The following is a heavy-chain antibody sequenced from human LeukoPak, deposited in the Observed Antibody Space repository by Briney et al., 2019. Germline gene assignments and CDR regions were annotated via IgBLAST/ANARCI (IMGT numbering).Heavy chain of an antibody. CDR3: ARDRGYYDSSGYYAYYFDY. Sequence: PSETLSLTWTVSGGSISSGSYYWSWIRQPAGKGLEWIGRIYTSGSTNYNPSLKSRVTISVDTSKNQFSLKLSSVTAADTAVYYCARDRGYYDSSGYYAYYFDYWGQGTLVTVSS. V-gene: IGHV4-61*02. D-gene: IGHD3-22*01. J-gene: IGHJ4*02. CDR2: IYTSGST. CDR1: GGSISSGSYY.